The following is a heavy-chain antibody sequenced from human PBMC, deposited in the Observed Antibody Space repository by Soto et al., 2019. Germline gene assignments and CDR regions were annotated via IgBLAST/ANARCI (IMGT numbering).Heavy chain of an antibody. D-gene: IGHD6-19*01. Sequence: SETLSLTCAVYGGSFSGYYWSWIRQPPGKGLEWIGEINHSGSTNYNPSLKSRVTISVDTPKNQFSLKLSSVTAADTAVYYCARAYSSGWYHPYAFDIWGQGTMVTVSS. J-gene: IGHJ3*02. V-gene: IGHV4-34*01. CDR2: INHSGST. CDR3: ARAYSSGWYHPYAFDI. CDR1: GGSFSGYY.